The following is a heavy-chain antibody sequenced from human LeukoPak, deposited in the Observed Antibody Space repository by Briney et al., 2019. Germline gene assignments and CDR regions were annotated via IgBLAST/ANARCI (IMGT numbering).Heavy chain of an antibody. CDR2: IKQDGSEK. J-gene: IGHJ5*02. CDR3: ARDKSNWNYRGVT. Sequence: PGGSLSLSCAASGFTFSSYWMSRVRQAPGKGLEWVANIKQDGSEKYYVDSVKGRFTISGDNAKNSLYLQMNSLRAEDTAVYYCARDKSNWNYRGVTWGQGTLVTVSS. CDR1: GFTFSSYW. V-gene: IGHV3-7*01. D-gene: IGHD1-7*01.